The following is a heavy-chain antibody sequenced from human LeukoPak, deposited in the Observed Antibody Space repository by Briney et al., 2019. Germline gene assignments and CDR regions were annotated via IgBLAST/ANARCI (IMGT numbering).Heavy chain of an antibody. CDR3: ARGVVPAAIGDAFDI. CDR2: IHYSGTT. J-gene: IGHJ3*02. D-gene: IGHD2-2*02. Sequence: SETLSLTCAVYGGSFSGYYWSWIRQPPGKGLEWVGSIHYSGTTYSNPSLKSRVTISVDTSKNQFSLKLSSVTAADTAVYYCARGVVPAAIGDAFDIWGQGTMVTVSS. V-gene: IGHV4-34*01. CDR1: GGSFSGYY.